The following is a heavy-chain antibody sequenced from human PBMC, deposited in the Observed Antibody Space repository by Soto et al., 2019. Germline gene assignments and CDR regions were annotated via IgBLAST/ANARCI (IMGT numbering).Heavy chain of an antibody. J-gene: IGHJ4*02. CDR3: ARGPKYYDFWSGYYNFDY. Sequence: TLSLTCAVYGGSFSGYYWSWIRQPPGKGLEWIGEINHSGSTNYNPSLKSRVTISVDTSKNQFSLKLSSVTAADTAVYYCARGPKYYDFWSGYYNFDYWGQGTLVTVSS. V-gene: IGHV4-34*01. CDR1: GGSFSGYY. CDR2: INHSGST. D-gene: IGHD3-3*01.